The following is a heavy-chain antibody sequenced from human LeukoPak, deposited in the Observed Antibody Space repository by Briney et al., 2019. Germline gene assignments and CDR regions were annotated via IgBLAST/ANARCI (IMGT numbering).Heavy chain of an antibody. CDR2: TNPNSGNT. V-gene: IGHV1-8*01. Sequence: ASVKVSCKASGYTFTSSDINWVRQATGQGLEGMGWTNPNSGNTGYAQKFQCRVTMTRNTSISTACMELSSLRSEDTAVYSCARVPVRITIFGVATPYYYYMDDWGKGTTVTVSS. CDR1: GYTFTSSD. CDR3: ARVPVRITIFGVATPYYYYMDD. D-gene: IGHD3-3*01. J-gene: IGHJ6*03.